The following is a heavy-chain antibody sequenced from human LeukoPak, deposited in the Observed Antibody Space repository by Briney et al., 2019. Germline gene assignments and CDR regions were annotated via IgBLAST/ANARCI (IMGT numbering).Heavy chain of an antibody. J-gene: IGHJ4*02. CDR3: ARGRYGAFDY. CDR2: INHSGST. Sequence: SETLSLTCTVSGGSISSYYWSWIRQPPGKGLEWIGEINHSGSTNYNPSLKSRVTISVDTSKNQFSLKLSSVTAADTAVYYCARGRYGAFDYWGQGTLVTVSS. CDR1: GGSISSYY. V-gene: IGHV4-34*01. D-gene: IGHD1-26*01.